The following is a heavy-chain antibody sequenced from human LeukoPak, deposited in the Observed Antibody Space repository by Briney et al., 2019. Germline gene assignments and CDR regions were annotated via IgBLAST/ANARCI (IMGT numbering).Heavy chain of an antibody. V-gene: IGHV1-46*01. D-gene: IGHD4-11*01. CDR3: ARDKAVRLQYYYYYYGMDV. Sequence: ASVTASCTASGYTFTSYYMHWVRQAPGQGLEWMGIINPSGGSTSYAQKFQGRVTMTRDTSTSTVYMELSSLRSEDTAVYYCARDKAVRLQYYYYYYGMDVWGQGTTVTVSS. J-gene: IGHJ6*02. CDR1: GYTFTSYY. CDR2: INPSGGST.